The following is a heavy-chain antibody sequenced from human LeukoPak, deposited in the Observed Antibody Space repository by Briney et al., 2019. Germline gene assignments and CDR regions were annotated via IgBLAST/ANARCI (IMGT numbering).Heavy chain of an antibody. D-gene: IGHD3-3*01. Sequence: RGSLRLSCAASGFTFSSYWMHWVRQAPGKGLVWVSRINSDGSSTSYADSVKGRFTISRDNAKNTLYLQMNSLRAEDTAVYYCARAGTGYYDFWSGYYTSVYFDYWGQGTLVTVSS. CDR1: GFTFSSYW. J-gene: IGHJ4*02. CDR2: INSDGSST. CDR3: ARAGTGYYDFWSGYYTSVYFDY. V-gene: IGHV3-74*01.